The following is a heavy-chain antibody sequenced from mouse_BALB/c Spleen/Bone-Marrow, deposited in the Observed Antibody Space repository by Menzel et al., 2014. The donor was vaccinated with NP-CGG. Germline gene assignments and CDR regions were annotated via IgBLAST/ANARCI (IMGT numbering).Heavy chain of an antibody. J-gene: IGHJ3*01. Sequence: SGAELVRPGALVKLSCKASGFNIKDYYMHWVKQRPEQGLEWIGWIDPENGNTIYDPKFQGKASITADTSSNTAYLQLSSLTSEDTAVYYCAKAGFAYWGQGTLVTVSA. CDR1: GFNIKDYY. CDR2: IDPENGNT. CDR3: AKAGFAY. V-gene: IGHV14-1*02.